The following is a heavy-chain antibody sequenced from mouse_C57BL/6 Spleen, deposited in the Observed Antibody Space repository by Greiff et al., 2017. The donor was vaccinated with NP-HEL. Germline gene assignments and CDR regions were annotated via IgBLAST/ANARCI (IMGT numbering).Heavy chain of an antibody. CDR3: ATLITTVVADYFDY. J-gene: IGHJ2*01. D-gene: IGHD1-1*01. Sequence: QVQLQQPGAELVMPGASVKLSCKASGYTFTSYWMHWVKQRPGQGLEWIGEIDPSDSYTNYNQKFKGKSTLTVDKSSSTAYMPLSSLTSEDSAVYYCATLITTVVADYFDYWGQGTTLTVSS. CDR2: IDPSDSYT. CDR1: GYTFTSYW. V-gene: IGHV1-69*01.